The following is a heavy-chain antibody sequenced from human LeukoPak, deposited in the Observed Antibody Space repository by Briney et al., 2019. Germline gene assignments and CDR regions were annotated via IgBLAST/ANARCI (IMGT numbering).Heavy chain of an antibody. D-gene: IGHD3-3*01. Sequence: GASVKVSCKASGYTFISYGISWVRQAPGQGLEWMGWISAYNGNTHYAQKLQGRVTMTTDTSTSTAYMELKSLRSDDTAVNYCARVPIGEEDVWGKGTTVTVSS. J-gene: IGHJ6*04. CDR3: ARVPIGEEDV. V-gene: IGHV1-18*01. CDR1: GYTFISYG. CDR2: ISAYNGNT.